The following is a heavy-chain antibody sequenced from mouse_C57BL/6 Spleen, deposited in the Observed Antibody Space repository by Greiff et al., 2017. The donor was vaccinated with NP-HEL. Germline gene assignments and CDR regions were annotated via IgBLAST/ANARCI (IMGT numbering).Heavy chain of an antibody. D-gene: IGHD1-1*01. J-gene: IGHJ1*03. Sequence: EVKVVESEGGLVQPGSSMKLSCTASGFTFSDYYMAWVRQVPEKGLEWVANINYDGSSTYYLDSLKSRFIISRDSAKNILYLQMSSLKSEDTATYYCARDSTTGVAPYWYCDVWGTGTTVTVSS. CDR1: GFTFSDYY. CDR2: INYDGSST. CDR3: ARDSTTGVAPYWYCDV. V-gene: IGHV5-16*01.